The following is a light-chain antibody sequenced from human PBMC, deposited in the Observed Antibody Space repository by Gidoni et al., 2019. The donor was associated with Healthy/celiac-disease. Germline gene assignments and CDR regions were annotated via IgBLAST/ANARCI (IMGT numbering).Light chain of an antibody. CDR3: QQYNNWPRT. CDR1: QGVSSN. V-gene: IGKV3-15*01. Sequence: ELTQTPATLSVSPGERATLFCRASQGVSSNLALYQQKPGRAPRLLSYCASTRATGIPARFSGSGSGTDFTLTISSLQSEDFAVYYCQQYNNWPRTFGQGTKVEIK. CDR2: CAS. J-gene: IGKJ1*01.